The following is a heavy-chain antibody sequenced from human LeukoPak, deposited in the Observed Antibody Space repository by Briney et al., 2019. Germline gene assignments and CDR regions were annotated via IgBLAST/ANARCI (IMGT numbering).Heavy chain of an antibody. CDR1: DFTFDFYW. CDR3: GRLAHNAWYAIDF. CDR2: VLPDGSQK. D-gene: IGHD2-2*01. V-gene: IGHV3-7*01. Sequence: GGSLRLSCVASDFTFDFYWMTWVRQAPGKGLEWLANVLPDGSQKYYVDSVKGRFTISRDNPKNSLYLQINNLRAEDTAVYYCGRLAHNAWYAIDFWGQGTLVTVSS. J-gene: IGHJ4*02.